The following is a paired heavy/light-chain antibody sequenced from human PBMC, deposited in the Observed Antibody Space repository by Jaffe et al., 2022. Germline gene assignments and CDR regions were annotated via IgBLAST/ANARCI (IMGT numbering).Light chain of an antibody. CDR2: WAS. V-gene: IGKV4-1*01. Sequence: DIVMTQSPDSLAVSLGERATINCKSSQSVLYSSNNKNYLAWYQQKPGQPPKLLIYWASTRESGVPDRFSGSGSGTDFTLTISSLQAEDVAVYYCQQYYSSLTWTFGQGTKVEIK. J-gene: IGKJ1*01. CDR1: QSVLYSSNNKNY. CDR3: QQYYSSLTWT.
Heavy chain of an antibody. D-gene: IGHD1-26*01. V-gene: IGHV3-23*01. CDR2: ISSSGGST. CDR1: GFTFTNYA. Sequence: EVQLLESGGGLVQPGGSLRLSCAASGFTFTNYAMSWVRQGPGKGLEWVSAISSSGGSTYYADFVKGRFTISRDNSNNTLYLQMNSLRAEDTAIYYCAKVPSPWEQFYPYFDYWGQGTLVTVSS. J-gene: IGHJ4*02. CDR3: AKVPSPWEQFYPYFDY.